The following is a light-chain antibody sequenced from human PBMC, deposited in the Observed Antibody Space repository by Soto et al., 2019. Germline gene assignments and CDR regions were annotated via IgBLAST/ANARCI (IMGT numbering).Light chain of an antibody. V-gene: IGLV2-14*03. CDR3: SSFRSSSTSYV. CDR2: DVS. Sequence: QSALTQPASVSGSPGQSITISCTGTSSDIGDSNYVSWYQQHPGKAPQLVIYDVSNRPSGVSNRFSGSKSANTASLTISGLQAEDEADYYCSSFRSSSTSYVFGTGTKVTVL. J-gene: IGLJ1*01. CDR1: SSDIGDSNY.